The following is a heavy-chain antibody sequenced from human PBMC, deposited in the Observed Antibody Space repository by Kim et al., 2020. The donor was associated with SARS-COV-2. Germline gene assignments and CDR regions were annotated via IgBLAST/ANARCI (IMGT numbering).Heavy chain of an antibody. J-gene: IGHJ5*01. Sequence: YADAEEGRFTISRNNSKNILYLQMDSRRSEETAIYYCARVVTSDWYSFDSWGLGTLVTVSS. V-gene: IGHV3-23*01. D-gene: IGHD6-19*01. CDR3: ARVVTSDWYSFDS.